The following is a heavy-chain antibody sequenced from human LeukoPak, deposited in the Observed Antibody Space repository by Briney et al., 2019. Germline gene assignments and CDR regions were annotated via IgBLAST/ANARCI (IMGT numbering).Heavy chain of an antibody. D-gene: IGHD6-19*01. V-gene: IGHV1-69*13. J-gene: IGHJ4*02. CDR2: IIPIFGTA. CDR3: ARDQYSSGWHDY. CDR1: GGTFSSYA. Sequence: ASVKVSCKASGGTFSSYAISWVRQAPGQGLEWMGGIIPIFGTANYAQKFQGRVTITADESTSTAYMELSSLRSEDTAVYYCARDQYSSGWHDYWGQGTLVTVSS.